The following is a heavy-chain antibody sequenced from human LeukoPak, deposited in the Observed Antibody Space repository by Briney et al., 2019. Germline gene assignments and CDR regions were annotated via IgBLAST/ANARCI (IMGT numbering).Heavy chain of an antibody. D-gene: IGHD6-13*01. J-gene: IGHJ4*02. V-gene: IGHV4-34*01. Sequence: SETLSLTCAVYGGSFSGYYWSWIRQPPGKGLEWIGEINHSGSTNYNPSLKSRVTVSVDTSKNQFSLKLSSVTAADTAVYYCAREQEAFDYWGQGTLVTVSS. CDR3: AREQEAFDY. CDR1: GGSFSGYY. CDR2: INHSGST.